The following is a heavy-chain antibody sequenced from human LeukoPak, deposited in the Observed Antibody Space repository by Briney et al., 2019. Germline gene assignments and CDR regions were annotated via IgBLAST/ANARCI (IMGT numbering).Heavy chain of an antibody. D-gene: IGHD6-13*01. CDR1: GFTFSSSW. CDR2: IKKDGSET. CDR3: ARGRYSSTTYYFDS. V-gene: IGHV3-7*03. J-gene: IGHJ4*02. Sequence: EGSLRLSCAASGFTFSSSWMSWVRQAPGKGLEWVANIKKDGSETYYVDSVKGRFTISRDNAKNSLYLQMNSLRAEDTAIYYCARGRYSSTTYYFDSWGQGTLVTVSS.